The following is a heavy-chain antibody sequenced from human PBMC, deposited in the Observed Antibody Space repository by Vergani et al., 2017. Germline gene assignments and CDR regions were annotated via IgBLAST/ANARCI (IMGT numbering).Heavy chain of an antibody. V-gene: IGHV3-11*01. CDR1: GFSFSDHY. J-gene: IGHJ3*02. D-gene: IGHD5-24*01. Sequence: QVQIVESGGGLVKPGGSLRLSCAASGFSFSDHYMTWIRPAPGKGLEWVSYISNSGNTIEYADSVKGRFSISRDNAKSSLFLQMDSLRAEDTAVYYCARDHRDYNNYPGTFDIWGQGSMVTVSS. CDR3: ARDHRDYNNYPGTFDI. CDR2: ISNSGNTI.